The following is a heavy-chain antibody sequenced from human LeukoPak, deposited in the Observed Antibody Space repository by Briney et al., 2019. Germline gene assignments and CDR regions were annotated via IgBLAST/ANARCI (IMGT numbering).Heavy chain of an antibody. CDR3: ARDRGRRDGYNLPYFDY. D-gene: IGHD5-24*01. CDR1: GYTFTSYG. CDR2: ISGYNGNT. V-gene: IGHV1-18*01. Sequence: ASVKVSCKASGYTFTSYGISWVRQAPGQGLEWMGWISGYNGNTNYAQKLQGRVTMTTDTSTSTAYMELRSLRSDDTAVYYCARDRGRRDGYNLPYFDYWGQGTLVTVSS. J-gene: IGHJ4*02.